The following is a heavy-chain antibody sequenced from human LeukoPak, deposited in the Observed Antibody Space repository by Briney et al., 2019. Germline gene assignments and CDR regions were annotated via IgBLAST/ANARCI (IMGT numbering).Heavy chain of an antibody. CDR3: ARDKAGGVLRLGEHGAYDY. V-gene: IGHV1-2*02. Sequence: ASVKVSCKASGYTFTGYYMHWVRQAPGQGLEWMGWINPNSGGTNYAQKFQGRVTMTRDTSISTAYMELSRLRSDDTAVYYCARDKAGGVLRLGEHGAYDYWGQGTLVTVSS. CDR2: INPNSGGT. D-gene: IGHD3-16*01. J-gene: IGHJ4*02. CDR1: GYTFTGYY.